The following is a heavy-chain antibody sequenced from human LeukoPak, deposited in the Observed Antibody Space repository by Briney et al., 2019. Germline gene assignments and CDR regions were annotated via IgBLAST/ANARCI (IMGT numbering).Heavy chain of an antibody. V-gene: IGHV3-11*04. CDR3: ARSLPGSYATFDY. CDR1: GFTFSDSY. CDR2: ISRSGSTI. J-gene: IGHJ4*02. Sequence: GGSLRLSCAASGFTFSDSYLSWIRQPPGKGLEWVSYISRSGSTIYYADSVKGRFTISRDNAKNSLYLQMNSLRAEDTAVYYCARSLPGSYATFDYWGQGTLVTVSS. D-gene: IGHD1-26*01.